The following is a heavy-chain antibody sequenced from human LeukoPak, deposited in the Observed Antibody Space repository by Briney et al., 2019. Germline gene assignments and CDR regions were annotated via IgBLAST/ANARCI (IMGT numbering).Heavy chain of an antibody. CDR1: GGSISSYY. Sequence: SETLSLTCTVSGGSISSYYWSWIRQPPGKGLKWIGYIYYSGSTNYNPSLKSRVTISVDTSKNQFSLKLSSVTAADTAVYYCARGRSLDYWGQGTLVTVSS. V-gene: IGHV4-59*01. CDR2: IYYSGST. CDR3: ARGRSLDY. J-gene: IGHJ4*02.